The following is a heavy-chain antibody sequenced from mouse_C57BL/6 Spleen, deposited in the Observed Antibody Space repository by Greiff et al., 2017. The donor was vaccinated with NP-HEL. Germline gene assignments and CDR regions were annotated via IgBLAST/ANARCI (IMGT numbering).Heavy chain of an antibody. Sequence: EVQLQQSGGGLVKPGGSLKLSCAASGFTFSDYGMHWVRQAPEKGLAWVAYISSGSSTIYYAEKVKGRFTISRDNAKNTLFLQMTMLRSEDTAMYYCARRTGFDYRGQSATRTVSS. J-gene: IGHJ2*01. CDR3: ARRTGFDY. CDR2: ISSGSSTI. V-gene: IGHV5-17*01. D-gene: IGHD4-1*01. CDR1: GFTFSDYG.